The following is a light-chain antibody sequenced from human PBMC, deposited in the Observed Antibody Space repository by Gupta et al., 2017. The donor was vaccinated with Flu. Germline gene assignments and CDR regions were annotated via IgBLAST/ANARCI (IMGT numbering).Light chain of an antibody. Sequence: QSVLTQPPSVSLPRGPGVPISCTGGSSNIGAGFDVHWYQQLPGTGPKLLIYGNTNRPSGVPDRFSGSKSGTTASLTITGLQAEDEADYYCQSYDSSLTGSVFGAGTKVTVL. CDR1: SSNIGAGFD. J-gene: IGLJ1*01. CDR2: GNT. V-gene: IGLV1-40*01. CDR3: QSYDSSLTGSV.